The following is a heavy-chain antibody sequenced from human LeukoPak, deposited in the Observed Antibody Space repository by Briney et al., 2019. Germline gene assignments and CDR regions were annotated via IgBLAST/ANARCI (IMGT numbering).Heavy chain of an antibody. CDR1: GYTFTGYY. V-gene: IGHV1-2*02. D-gene: IGHD2-8*01. J-gene: IGHJ1*01. CDR3: ARSVRYCTNGVCPEREYFQH. Sequence: EASVKVSCKASGYTFTGYYMHWVRQAPGQGLEWMGWINPNSGGTNYAQKFQGRVTMTRDTSISTAYMELSRLRSDDTAVYYCARSVRYCTNGVCPEREYFQHWGQGTLVTVSS. CDR2: INPNSGGT.